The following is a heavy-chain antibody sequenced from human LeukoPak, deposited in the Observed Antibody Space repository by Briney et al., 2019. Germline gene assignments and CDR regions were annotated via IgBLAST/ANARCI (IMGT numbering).Heavy chain of an antibody. V-gene: IGHV4-59*01. Sequence: SSETLSLTCTVSGGSISNYYWSWIRQPPGKGLEWIGYIYYSGSTSYNPSLKSRVTISVDTSKNQFSLKLSSVTAADTAVYYCARTFSESYYYYGMDVWGQGTTVTVSS. CDR1: GGSISNYY. CDR2: IYYSGST. D-gene: IGHD1-26*01. CDR3: ARTFSESYYYYGMDV. J-gene: IGHJ6*02.